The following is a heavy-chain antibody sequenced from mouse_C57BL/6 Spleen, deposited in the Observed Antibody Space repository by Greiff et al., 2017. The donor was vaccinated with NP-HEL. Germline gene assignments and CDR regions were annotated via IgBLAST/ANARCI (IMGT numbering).Heavy chain of an antibody. Sequence: EVQLQQSGPELVKPGASVKISCKASGYTFTDYYMNWVKQSHGKSLEWIGDINPNNGGTSYNQKFKGKATLTVDKSSRTAYMELRSLTSEDSAVYYCARMTGYAMDYWGQGTSVTVSS. CDR3: ARMTGYAMDY. J-gene: IGHJ4*01. D-gene: IGHD2-13*01. V-gene: IGHV1-26*01. CDR1: GYTFTDYY. CDR2: INPNNGGT.